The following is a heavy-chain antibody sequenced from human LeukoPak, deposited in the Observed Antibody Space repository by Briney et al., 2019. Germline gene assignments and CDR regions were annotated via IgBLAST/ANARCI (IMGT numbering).Heavy chain of an antibody. CDR2: ISGSGGST. CDR1: GFTFSSYA. Sequence: GGSLRLSCAASGFTFSSYAMSWVRQAPGKGLEWVSAISGSGGSTYYADSVKGRFTIYRDNSKNTLYLQMNSLRAEDTAVYYCAKDRREGIVGATTGDYWGQGTLVTVSS. CDR3: AKDRREGIVGATTGDY. V-gene: IGHV3-23*01. D-gene: IGHD1-26*01. J-gene: IGHJ4*02.